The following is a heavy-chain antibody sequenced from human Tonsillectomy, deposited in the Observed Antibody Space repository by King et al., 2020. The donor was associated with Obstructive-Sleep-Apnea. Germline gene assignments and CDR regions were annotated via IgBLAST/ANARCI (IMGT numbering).Heavy chain of an antibody. D-gene: IGHD1-14*01. CDR1: GFTFSDYA. CDR2: ISYDGRSK. V-gene: IGHV3-30*04. Sequence: VQLVESGGGVVQPGRSLRLSCAASGFTFSDYAMNWVRQAPGKGLEWVAVISYDGRSKYYADSMKGRFTISRDNSKNTLYLQMNSLRTGDTAVYYCATSVGKLSYFDDWGQGTLVTVSS. CDR3: ATSVGKLSYFDD. J-gene: IGHJ4*02.